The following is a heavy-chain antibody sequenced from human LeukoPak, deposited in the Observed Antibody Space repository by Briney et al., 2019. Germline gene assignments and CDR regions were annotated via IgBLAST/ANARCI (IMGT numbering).Heavy chain of an antibody. Sequence: SETLSLTCTVSGGSISSGSYYWSWIRQPAGKGLEWIGRIYTSGSTNYNPSLKSRVTISVDTSKNQFSLKLSSVTAADTAVYYCAREALRNFDPWGQGTLVTVSS. CDR3: AREALRNFDP. J-gene: IGHJ5*02. CDR1: GGSISSGSYY. V-gene: IGHV4-61*02. CDR2: IYTSGST.